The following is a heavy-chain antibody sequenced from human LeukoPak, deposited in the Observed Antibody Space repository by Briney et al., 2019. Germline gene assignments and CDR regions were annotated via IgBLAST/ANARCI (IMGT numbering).Heavy chain of an antibody. V-gene: IGHV3-20*04. J-gene: IGHJ4*02. CDR2: LNWNGAST. CDR1: GFTFDDYG. CDR3: AKEVVRGVISTYYFDY. D-gene: IGHD3-10*01. Sequence: PGGSLRLSCAASGFTFDDYGLSWVRQVPGKGLEWVSGLNWNGASTGYADSVKGRFTISRDNSKNTLYLQMNSLRAEDTAVYYCAKEVVRGVISTYYFDYWGQGTLVTVSS.